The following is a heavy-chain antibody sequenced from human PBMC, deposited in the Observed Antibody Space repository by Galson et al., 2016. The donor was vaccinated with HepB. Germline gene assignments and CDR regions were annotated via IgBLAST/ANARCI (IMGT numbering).Heavy chain of an antibody. Sequence: SLRLSCAGSGFRFNFGDSYFHWVRQAPGKELEWVSSIGGSGAATRYADSAKGRFTISRDNSESTLFLQMDSLRAGDTAVYYCAKDRRISGQFYEWDCWGQGTLVTVSS. D-gene: IGHD1-26*01. CDR3: AKDRRISGQFYEWDC. CDR2: IGGSGAAT. CDR1: GFRFNFGD. V-gene: IGHV3-23*01. J-gene: IGHJ4*02.